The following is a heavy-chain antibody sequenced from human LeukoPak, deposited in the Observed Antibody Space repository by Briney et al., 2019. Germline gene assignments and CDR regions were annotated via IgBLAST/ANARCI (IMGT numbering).Heavy chain of an antibody. CDR3: ARDIAVAGSPAPHY. Sequence: GASVKVSCKASGYTFTSYGISWVRQAPGQGLEWMGWISVYNGNTNYAQKLQGRVTMTTDTSTSTAYMELRSLRSDDTAVYYCARDIAVAGSPAPHYWGQGTLVTVSS. CDR2: ISVYNGNT. J-gene: IGHJ4*02. CDR1: GYTFTSYG. D-gene: IGHD6-19*01. V-gene: IGHV1-18*01.